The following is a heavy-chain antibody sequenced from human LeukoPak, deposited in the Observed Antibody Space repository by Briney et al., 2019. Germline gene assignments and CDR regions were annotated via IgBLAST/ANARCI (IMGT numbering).Heavy chain of an antibody. CDR1: GFTFSSYA. D-gene: IGHD3-22*01. V-gene: IGHV3-23*01. J-gene: IGHJ4*02. CDR3: AKDTYYYDSSGYYYYLDY. Sequence: GGSLRLSCAASGFTFSSYAMSWVRQAPGKGLEWVSAISGSGGSTYYADSVKGRFTISRDKSKNTLYLQMNSLRAEDTAVYYCAKDTYYYDSSGYYYYLDYWGQGTLVTVSS. CDR2: ISGSGGST.